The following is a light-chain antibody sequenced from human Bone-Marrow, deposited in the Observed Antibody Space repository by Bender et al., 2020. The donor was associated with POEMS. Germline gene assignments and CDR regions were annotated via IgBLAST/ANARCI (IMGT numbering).Light chain of an antibody. CDR2: SAS. J-gene: IGLJ3*02. CDR1: WSNIGGGN. V-gene: IGLV1-44*01. Sequence: QSVLTQPPSASGTPGQSVIISCSGHWSNIGGGNVNWYQQFPGMAPKLLIYSASHRPSGVPARFSGSKSGTSASLAISDIQSEDEGDYYCSSWDDSLSGWVFGGGTKLTVL. CDR3: SSWDDSLSGWV.